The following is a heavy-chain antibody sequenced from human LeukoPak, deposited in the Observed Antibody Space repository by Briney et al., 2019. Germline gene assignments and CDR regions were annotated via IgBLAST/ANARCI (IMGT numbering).Heavy chain of an antibody. CDR3: ARVAVDIVVVPAAIDYYYYYMDV. CDR1: GYTFTSYG. J-gene: IGHJ6*03. V-gene: IGHV1-18*01. D-gene: IGHD2-2*03. CDR2: ISAYNGNT. Sequence: ASVKVSCKASGYTFTSYGISWVRQAPGQGLEWMGWISAYNGNTNYAQKLQGRVTMTTDTSTSTAYMELRSLRSDDTAVYYCARVAVDIVVVPAAIDYYYYYMDVWGKGTTVTISS.